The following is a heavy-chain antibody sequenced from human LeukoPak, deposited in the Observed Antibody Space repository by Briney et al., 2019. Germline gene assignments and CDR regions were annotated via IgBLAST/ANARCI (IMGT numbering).Heavy chain of an antibody. J-gene: IGHJ4*02. CDR3: AKGSTYLDY. V-gene: IGHV3-30*18. D-gene: IGHD5/OR15-5a*01. CDR2: ISYDGSKK. Sequence: PGRSLRLSCAASGFTFSSYGMPWVRQAPGKGLEWVAVISYDGSKKYYADSVKGRFTISRDNSKNTLYLQMNSLRAEDTAVYYCAKGSTYLDYWGQGTLVTVSS. CDR1: GFTFSSYG.